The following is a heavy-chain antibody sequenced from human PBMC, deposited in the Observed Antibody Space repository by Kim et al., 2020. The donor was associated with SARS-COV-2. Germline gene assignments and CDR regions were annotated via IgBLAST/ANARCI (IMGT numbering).Heavy chain of an antibody. CDR2: IYYSGST. CDR1: GGSISSSSYY. V-gene: IGHV4-39*01. CDR3: ASPGYCSSTSCYAHHYYYYGMDV. Sequence: SETLSLTCTVSGGSISSSSYYWGWIRQPPGKGLEWIGSIYYSGSTYYNPSLKSRVTISVDTSKNQFSLKLSSVTAADTAVYYCASPGYCSSTSCYAHHYYYYGMDVWGQGTTVTVSS. D-gene: IGHD2-2*01. J-gene: IGHJ6*02.